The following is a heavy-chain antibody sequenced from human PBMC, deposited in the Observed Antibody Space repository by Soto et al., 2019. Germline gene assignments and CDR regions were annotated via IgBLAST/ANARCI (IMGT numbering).Heavy chain of an antibody. CDR2: ISYDGSNR. D-gene: IGHD3-3*01. J-gene: IGHJ4*02. Sequence: GGSLRLSCAASGFTFSRYAMHWVRQAPGKGLEWVSVISYDGSNRYYADSVKGRFTISRDNSKNTLYLQMDSLRVEDTAVYYCTLGFLEWLVRYYFDYWGQGT. CDR1: GFTFSRYA. CDR3: TLGFLEWLVRYYFDY. V-gene: IGHV3-30*03.